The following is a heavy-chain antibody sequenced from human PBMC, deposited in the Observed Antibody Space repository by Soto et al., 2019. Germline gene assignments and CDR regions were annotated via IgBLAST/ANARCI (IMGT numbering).Heavy chain of an antibody. J-gene: IGHJ4*02. Sequence: GGSLRLSCAASGFTFSSYAMSWVRQAPGKGLEWVSAISGSGGSTYYADSVKGRFTISRDNSKNTLYLQMNSLRAEDTAVYYCAKDPRRMVLMVYARYFDYWGQGTLVTVSS. CDR1: GFTFSSYA. V-gene: IGHV3-23*01. CDR2: ISGSGGST. D-gene: IGHD2-8*01. CDR3: AKDPRRMVLMVYARYFDY.